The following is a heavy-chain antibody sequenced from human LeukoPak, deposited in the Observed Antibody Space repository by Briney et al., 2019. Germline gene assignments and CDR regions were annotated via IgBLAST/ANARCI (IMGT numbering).Heavy chain of an antibody. J-gene: IGHJ4*02. D-gene: IGHD3-22*01. CDR3: ASDTTYYYDSSGYYEGREEIDY. Sequence: PGGSLRLSCAASGFTFSSYAMHWVRQAPGKGLEWVAVISYDGSNKYYAHSVKGRFTISTDNATNSLYLQMTSLRAADTAVYYCASDTTYYYDSSGYYEGREEIDYWGQGTLVTVSS. CDR2: ISYDGSNK. V-gene: IGHV3-30-3*01. CDR1: GFTFSSYA.